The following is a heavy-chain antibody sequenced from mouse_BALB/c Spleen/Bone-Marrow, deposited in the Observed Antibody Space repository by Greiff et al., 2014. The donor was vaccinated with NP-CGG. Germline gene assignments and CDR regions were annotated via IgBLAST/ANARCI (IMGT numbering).Heavy chain of an antibody. CDR1: GFTFSDFY. V-gene: IGHV5-4*02. CDR2: ISNGGTYT. J-gene: IGHJ4*01. CDR3: ARSGERYGAMDY. D-gene: IGHD1-1*02. Sequence: EVKLVESGGGVVKPGGSLKLSCAASGFTFSDFYMFWFRQTPEKRLEWVATISNGGTYTYYPDSVKGRFTISRDNAKNNLYLQMSSLKSEDTAMYYCARSGERYGAMDYWGQGTSVTVTS.